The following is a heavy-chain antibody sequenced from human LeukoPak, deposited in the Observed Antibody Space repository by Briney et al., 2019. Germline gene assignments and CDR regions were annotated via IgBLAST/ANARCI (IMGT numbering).Heavy chain of an antibody. J-gene: IGHJ3*02. CDR3: ARDFGGAFDI. Sequence: GGSLRLSCAASGLTFSYYDMHWVRQATGKGLEWVSALGTAGDTYYLDSVKGRFTISRENAKNSLYLQMNSLRAGDTAVYYCARDFGGAFDIWGQGKMVTVSS. CDR1: GLTFSYYD. V-gene: IGHV3-13*01. D-gene: IGHD3-10*01. CDR2: LGTAGDT.